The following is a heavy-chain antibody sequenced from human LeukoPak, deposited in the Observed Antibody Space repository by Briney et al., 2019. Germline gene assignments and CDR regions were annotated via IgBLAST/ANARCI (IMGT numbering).Heavy chain of an antibody. V-gene: IGHV3-23*01. J-gene: IGHJ6*02. Sequence: GSLRLSCAASGFTFSSYWMNWVRQAPGKGLEWVSAISGSGGSTYYADSVKGRFTISRDNSKNTLYLQMNSLRAEDTAVYYCAKAWTAARHYGMDVWGQGTTVTVSS. CDR2: ISGSGGST. CDR1: GFTFSSYW. CDR3: AKAWTAARHYGMDV. D-gene: IGHD6-6*01.